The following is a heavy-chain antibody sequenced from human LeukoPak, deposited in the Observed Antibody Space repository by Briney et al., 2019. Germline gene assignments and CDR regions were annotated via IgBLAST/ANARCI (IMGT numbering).Heavy chain of an antibody. D-gene: IGHD4-17*01. V-gene: IGHV1-2*02. CDR1: GYTFTGYY. CDR3: ARTYYGDYRLGFDY. J-gene: IGHJ4*02. CDR2: INPNSGGT. Sequence: ASVKVSCKASGYTFTGYYMHWVRQAPGQGLEWMGWINPNSGGTNYAQKFQGRVTMTRDTSISTAHMELSRLRSDDTAVYYCARTYYGDYRLGFDYWGQGTLVTVSS.